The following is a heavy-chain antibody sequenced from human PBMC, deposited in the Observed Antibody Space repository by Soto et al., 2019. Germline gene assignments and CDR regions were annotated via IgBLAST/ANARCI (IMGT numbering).Heavy chain of an antibody. CDR2: IVVGSGNT. V-gene: IGHV1-58*01. CDR3: AAERDIVVVPAAMDV. CDR1: GFTFTSSA. J-gene: IGHJ6*02. D-gene: IGHD2-2*01. Sequence: SVNVSCKXSGFTFTSSAVQWVRQARGQRLEWIGWIVVGSGNTNYAQKFQERVTITRDMSTSTAYMELSSLRSEDTAVYYCAAERDIVVVPAAMDVWGQGTTVTVSS.